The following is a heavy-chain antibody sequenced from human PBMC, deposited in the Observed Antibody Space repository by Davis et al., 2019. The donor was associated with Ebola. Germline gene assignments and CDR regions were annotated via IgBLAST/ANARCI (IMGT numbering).Heavy chain of an antibody. D-gene: IGHD3-22*01. V-gene: IGHV1-18*01. Sequence: ASVKVSCKASGYSFSSNDINWVRQATGQGLEWMGWISAYNGNTNYAQKLQGRVTMTTDTSTSTAYMELRSLRSDDTAVYYCARDHRYYYDSSGYPSAYWGQGTLVTVSS. CDR3: ARDHRYYYDSSGYPSAY. CDR1: GYSFSSND. J-gene: IGHJ4*02. CDR2: ISAYNGNT.